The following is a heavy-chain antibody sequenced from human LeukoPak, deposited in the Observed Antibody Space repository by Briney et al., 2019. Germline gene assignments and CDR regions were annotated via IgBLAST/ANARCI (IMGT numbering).Heavy chain of an antibody. Sequence: GASVKVSCKASGYTFTSYAMHWVRQAPGQRLEWMGWINAGNGNTKYSQKFQGRVTITRDTSASTAYMELSSLRSEDTAVYYCAKGGSGSPNWFDPWGQGTLVTVSS. CDR3: AKGGSGSPNWFDP. CDR1: GYTFTSYA. CDR2: INAGNGNT. J-gene: IGHJ5*02. V-gene: IGHV1-3*01. D-gene: IGHD3-10*01.